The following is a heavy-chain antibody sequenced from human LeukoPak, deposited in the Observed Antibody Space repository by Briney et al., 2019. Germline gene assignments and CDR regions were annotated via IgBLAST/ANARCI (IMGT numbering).Heavy chain of an antibody. J-gene: IGHJ4*02. V-gene: IGHV4-34*01. Sequence: SVTLSLTCAVYGGSFSGYYWSWIRQPPGKGLEWIGEINHSGSTNYNPSLKSRVTISVDTSKNQFSLKLSSVTAADTAVYYCAREYSSSSGRVDYWGQGTLVTVSS. D-gene: IGHD6-6*01. CDR3: AREYSSSSGRVDY. CDR2: INHSGST. CDR1: GGSFSGYY.